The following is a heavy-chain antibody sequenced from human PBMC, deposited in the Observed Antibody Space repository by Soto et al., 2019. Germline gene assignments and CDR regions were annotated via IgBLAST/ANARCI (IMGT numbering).Heavy chain of an antibody. D-gene: IGHD2-15*01. Sequence: SQTLSLTFVGSWDTVSRNSVAWNWVRQSPSRGLEWLGRTYYRSRWYSDYAVSVRSRIDINADTSKNQVSLQLNSVTPEDTAVYYCARSEEDSDYYDYGMDAWGQGTTVTVSS. CDR3: ARSEEDSDYYDYGMDA. J-gene: IGHJ6*02. CDR1: WDTVSRNSVA. CDR2: TYYRSRWYS. V-gene: IGHV6-1*01.